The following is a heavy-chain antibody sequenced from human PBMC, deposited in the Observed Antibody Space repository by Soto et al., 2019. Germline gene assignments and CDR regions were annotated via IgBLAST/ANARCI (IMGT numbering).Heavy chain of an antibody. V-gene: IGHV3-23*01. J-gene: IGHJ3*02. CDR1: GFTFSSYA. Sequence: GGSLRLSCAASGFTFSSYAMSWVRQAPGKGLEWVSAISGSGGNTYYADSVKGRFTISRDNSKNTLYLQMNSLRAEDTAVYYCAKVYYYDSCGYPDHHDAFDIWGRGTMVTVSS. CDR3: AKVYYYDSCGYPDHHDAFDI. D-gene: IGHD3-22*01. CDR2: ISGSGGNT.